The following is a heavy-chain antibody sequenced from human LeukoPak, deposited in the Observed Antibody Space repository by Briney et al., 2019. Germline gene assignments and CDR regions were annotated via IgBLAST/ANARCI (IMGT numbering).Heavy chain of an antibody. D-gene: IGHD3-10*01. V-gene: IGHV3-64*01. CDR1: GFTFGSYA. CDR2: ISSNGGST. J-gene: IGHJ6*03. Sequence: QPGGSLRLSCAASGFTFGSYAMHWVRQAPGKGLEYVSAISSNGGSTYYANSVKGRFTISRDNSKNTLYLQMGSLRAEDMAVYYCARARNLLWFGEAYYYMDAWGKGTTVTISS. CDR3: ARARNLLWFGEAYYYMDA.